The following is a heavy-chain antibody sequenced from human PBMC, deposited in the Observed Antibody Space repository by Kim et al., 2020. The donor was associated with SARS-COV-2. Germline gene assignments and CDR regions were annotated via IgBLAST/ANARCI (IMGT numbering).Heavy chain of an antibody. CDR3: VKERVRDSWYY. CDR2: T. Sequence: TYYADSVKGRFTMSRDNSKNTLYLQMNGLRAEDTAVYYCVKERVRDSWYYWGQGTLVTVSS. V-gene: IGHV3-23*01. J-gene: IGHJ4*02. D-gene: IGHD1-1*01.